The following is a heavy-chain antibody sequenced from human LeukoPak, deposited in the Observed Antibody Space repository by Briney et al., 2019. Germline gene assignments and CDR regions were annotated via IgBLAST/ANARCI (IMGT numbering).Heavy chain of an antibody. D-gene: IGHD3-22*01. J-gene: IGHJ6*03. CDR1: GGSISSGSYY. Sequence: SETLSLTCAVSGGSISSGSYYWSWIRQPAGKGLEWIGRIYTSGSTNYNPSLKSRVTISVDTSKNQFSLKLSSVTAADTAVYYCARDQYYYDSSGKYYMDVWGKGTTVTISS. CDR3: ARDQYYYDSSGKYYMDV. V-gene: IGHV4-61*02. CDR2: IYTSGST.